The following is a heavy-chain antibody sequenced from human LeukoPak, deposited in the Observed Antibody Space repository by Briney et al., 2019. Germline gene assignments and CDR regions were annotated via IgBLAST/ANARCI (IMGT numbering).Heavy chain of an antibody. Sequence: SETLSLTCTVSGGSISSSSYYWGWIRQPPGKGLEWIGSIYYSGSTYYNPSLKSRVTISVDTSKNQFSLKLSSVTAADTAVYYCARRSWELLRADDALDIWGQGTMVTVSS. CDR3: ARRSWELLRADDALDI. J-gene: IGHJ3*02. D-gene: IGHD1-26*01. CDR1: GGSISSSSYY. V-gene: IGHV4-39*01. CDR2: IYYSGST.